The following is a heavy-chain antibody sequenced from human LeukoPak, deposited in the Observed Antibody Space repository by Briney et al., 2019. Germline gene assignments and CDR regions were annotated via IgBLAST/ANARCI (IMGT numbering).Heavy chain of an antibody. Sequence: PGGSLRLSCAASGFTFSDYTMNWVRRAPGKGLEWVSYIDLSGSVLYYVDSVKGRFTISRDNAKNSLYLQMNSLRAEDTGVYYCARDGPYQLPEIDYWGQGTLVTVSS. CDR2: IDLSGSVL. CDR3: ARDGPYQLPEIDY. J-gene: IGHJ4*02. CDR1: GFTFSDYT. V-gene: IGHV3-48*04. D-gene: IGHD2-2*01.